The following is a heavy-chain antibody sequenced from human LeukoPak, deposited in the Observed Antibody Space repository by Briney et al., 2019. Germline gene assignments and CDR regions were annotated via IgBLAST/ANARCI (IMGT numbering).Heavy chain of an antibody. D-gene: IGHD3-10*01. CDR2: INHSGST. CDR3: WRGVNNYYYYMDV. J-gene: IGHJ6*03. V-gene: IGHV4-34*03. Sequence: PSETLSLTCAVYGGSFSGYYWSWIRQPPGKGLEWIGEINHSGSTNYNPSLKSRVPISVDTSKNQFSLKLSSVTAADTAVYYCWRGVNNYYYYMDVWGKGTTVTVSS. CDR1: GGSFSGYY.